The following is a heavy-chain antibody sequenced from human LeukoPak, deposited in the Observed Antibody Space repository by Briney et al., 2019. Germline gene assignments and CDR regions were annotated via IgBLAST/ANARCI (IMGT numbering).Heavy chain of an antibody. D-gene: IGHD3-10*01. CDR2: FDPEDGET. Sequence: ASVKVSCKVSGYTLTELSMHWVRQARGKGLEWMGGFDPEDGETIYAQKFQGRVTMTEDTSTDTAYMELSRLRSEDTAVYYCATDLYGSGSYYFDYWGQGTLVTVSS. CDR3: ATDLYGSGSYYFDY. J-gene: IGHJ4*02. V-gene: IGHV1-24*01. CDR1: GYTLTELS.